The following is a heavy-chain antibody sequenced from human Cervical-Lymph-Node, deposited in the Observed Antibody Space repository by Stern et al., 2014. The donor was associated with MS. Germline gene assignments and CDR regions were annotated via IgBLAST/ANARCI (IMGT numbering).Heavy chain of an antibody. CDR2: IIPIFSSA. J-gene: IGHJ3*02. V-gene: IGHV1-69*01. CDR3: ARDRRDGHTDAFDN. CDR1: GGTFSSHA. Sequence: QVQLVESGAEVKKPGSSVRVSCKASGGTFSSHAISWVRQASGQGLEWMGGIIPIFSSANYAQKFQHRVTITADASPTTAYIELTDLTSEDSALYFCARDRRDGHTDAFDNWGQGTLVTVSS. D-gene: IGHD5-24*01.